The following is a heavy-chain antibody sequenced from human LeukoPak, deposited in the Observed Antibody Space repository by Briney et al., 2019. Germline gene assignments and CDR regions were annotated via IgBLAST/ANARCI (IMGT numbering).Heavy chain of an antibody. CDR2: ISSSGSTI. CDR1: VFPFSSYE. V-gene: IGHV3-48*03. Sequence: PGGSLRLSCAVSVFPFSSYEMNWVRQAPGKGLEWVSLISSSGSTIYYADSVKGRFTISRDNAKNSLYLQMDSLRAEDTAVYYCARLFSTAHYWGQGTLVTVSS. CDR3: ARLFSTAHY. J-gene: IGHJ4*02. D-gene: IGHD2-21*01.